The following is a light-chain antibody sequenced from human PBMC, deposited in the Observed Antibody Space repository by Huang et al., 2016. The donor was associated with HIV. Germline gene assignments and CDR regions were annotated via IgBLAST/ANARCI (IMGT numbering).Light chain of an antibody. Sequence: EIVMTQSPATQSVSPGERVTLSCRASQSVSSNLAWYQQKPGQAPRLLIYGASTRATGIPARFSGRGSGTEFTLTISSLQSEDFAVYYCQQYNNWPPYTFGQGTKLEIK. CDR3: QQYNNWPPYT. CDR1: QSVSSN. CDR2: GAS. V-gene: IGKV3-15*01. J-gene: IGKJ2*01.